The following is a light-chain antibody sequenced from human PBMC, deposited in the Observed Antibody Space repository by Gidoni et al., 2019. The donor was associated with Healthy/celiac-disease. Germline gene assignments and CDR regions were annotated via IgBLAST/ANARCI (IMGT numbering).Light chain of an antibody. V-gene: IGKV3-20*01. Sequence: IVLTQSPCTLSLSPRERATLSCSASQSVSSSYLARYQQKPGQASRHLIYGASRRATGIPDRLSGGGSGTDFTLTISRLEAEDFAVYYCQQYGSSPPLTFGEXTKVGIK. J-gene: IGKJ4*01. CDR3: QQYGSSPPLT. CDR2: GAS. CDR1: QSVSSSY.